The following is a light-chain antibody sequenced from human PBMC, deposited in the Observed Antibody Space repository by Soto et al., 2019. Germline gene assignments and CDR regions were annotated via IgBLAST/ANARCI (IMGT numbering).Light chain of an antibody. Sequence: EIVLTQSPGTLSLSPGERATLSCRASQSVSSSYLAWYQQKPGQAHRPLIYGASSRATGTPDRFSGSGSGTDFTLTISRLEPEDCAVYYCQQYGSLPPFTFGGGTKVEIK. V-gene: IGKV3-20*01. CDR1: QSVSSSY. CDR2: GAS. CDR3: QQYGSLPPFT. J-gene: IGKJ4*01.